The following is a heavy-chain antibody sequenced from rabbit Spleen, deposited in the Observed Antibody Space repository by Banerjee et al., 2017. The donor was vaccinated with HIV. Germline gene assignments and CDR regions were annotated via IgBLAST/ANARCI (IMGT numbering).Heavy chain of an antibody. Sequence: QLEESGGGLVQPGGSLKLSCKASGFTLSSYYMNWVRQAPGKGLEWIGYIDPVFGITYYASWVNGRFSISRENAQNTVFLQMTSLTAADTATYFCARGEYSGGYDGHTYFNLWGQGTLVTVS. D-gene: IGHD6-1*01. J-gene: IGHJ4*01. V-gene: IGHV1S7*01. CDR1: GFTLSSYY. CDR2: IDPVFGIT. CDR3: ARGEYSGGYDGHTYFNL.